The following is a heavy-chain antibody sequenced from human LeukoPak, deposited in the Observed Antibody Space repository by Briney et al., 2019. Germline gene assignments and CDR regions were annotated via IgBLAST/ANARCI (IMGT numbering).Heavy chain of an antibody. CDR2: ITWSGSTI. V-gene: IGHV3-48*02. CDR3: ARDAGNSGYGMDV. Sequence: GGSLRLSCAASGFTLSSYSMNWVRQAPGKGLEWISHITWSGSTIFYADSVKGRFSISRDSAKNSLYLQMSSLRDEDTAVYYCARDAGNSGYGMDVWSQGTTVTVSS. CDR1: GFTLSSYS. D-gene: IGHD6-19*01. J-gene: IGHJ6*02.